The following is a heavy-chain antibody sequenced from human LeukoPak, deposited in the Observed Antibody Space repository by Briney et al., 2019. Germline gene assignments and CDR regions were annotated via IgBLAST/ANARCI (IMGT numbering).Heavy chain of an antibody. Sequence: SETLSLTCTVSGGSIISYYWSWVRQSAGKGLEWIGRIYHSGSTEYNTSLKSRVTMSVDMSKKQFSLKLTSVTAADTAVYFCARLKFYDSTGYTPGYYMDVWGKGATVTVSS. CDR3: ARLKFYDSTGYTPGYYMDV. CDR2: IYHSGST. V-gene: IGHV4-4*07. CDR1: GGSIISYY. D-gene: IGHD3-22*01. J-gene: IGHJ6*03.